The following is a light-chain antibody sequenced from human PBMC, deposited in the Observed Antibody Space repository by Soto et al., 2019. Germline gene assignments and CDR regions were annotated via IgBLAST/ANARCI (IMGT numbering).Light chain of an antibody. Sequence: TVLTQSPVTLSLSPGERATLSCRASQSVGGNVAWYQQKPGQAPKLLISGASSRAPGLPDRFSGSGSGADFTLSISRLEPEDFALYYCQHYAAAPITVGQGTRLDI. CDR2: GAS. CDR1: QSVGGN. V-gene: IGKV3-20*01. J-gene: IGKJ5*01. CDR3: QHYAAAPIT.